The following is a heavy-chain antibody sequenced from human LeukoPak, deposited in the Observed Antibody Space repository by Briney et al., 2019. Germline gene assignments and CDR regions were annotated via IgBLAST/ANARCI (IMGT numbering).Heavy chain of an antibody. V-gene: IGHV4-61*02. J-gene: IGHJ4*02. D-gene: IGHD1-26*01. CDR2: IYTSGST. CDR3: ARDHIAGATERGSS. Sequence: PSQTLSLTCTVSGGSISSCSYYWSWMPPPTGKALEWMGRIYTSGSTNYNPSLKSRVSISVATSTNQFSLKLSPVTAAATAAYYCARDHIAGATERGSSWGQGTLVTVSS. CDR1: GGSISSCSYY.